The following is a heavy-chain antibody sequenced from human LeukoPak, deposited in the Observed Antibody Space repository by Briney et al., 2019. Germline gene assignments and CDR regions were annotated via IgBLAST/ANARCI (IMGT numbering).Heavy chain of an antibody. CDR1: GGSFSGYY. V-gene: IGHV4-34*01. CDR2: INHSGST. Sequence: SETLSLTCAVYGGSFSGYYWSWIRQPPGKGLEWIGEINHSGSTNYNPSLKSRVIISVDTSKNQFSLKLSSVTAVDTAVYYCARDVVEMATIFVYWGQGTLVTVSS. D-gene: IGHD5-24*01. J-gene: IGHJ4*02. CDR3: ARDVVEMATIFVY.